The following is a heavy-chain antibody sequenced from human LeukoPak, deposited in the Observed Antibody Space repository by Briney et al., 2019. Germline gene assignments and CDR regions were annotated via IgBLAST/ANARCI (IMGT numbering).Heavy chain of an antibody. CDR2: INHSGST. CDR1: GGSFSGYY. D-gene: IGHD6-13*01. CDR3: ARQRSSSWYDQDYYYYYMDV. J-gene: IGHJ6*03. Sequence: PSETLSLTCAVYGGSFSGYYWSWIRQPPGKGLEWIGEINHSGSTNYNPSLKSRVTISVDTSKNQFSLKLSSVTAADTAVYYCARQRSSSWYDQDYYYYYMDVWGKGTTVTVSS. V-gene: IGHV4-34*01.